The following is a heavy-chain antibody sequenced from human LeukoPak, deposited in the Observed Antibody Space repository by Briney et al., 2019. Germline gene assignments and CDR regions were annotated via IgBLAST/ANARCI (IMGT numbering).Heavy chain of an antibody. CDR3: ASLPSNTVTHDY. D-gene: IGHD4-11*01. CDR2: IYHSGST. V-gene: IGHV4-38-2*01. Sequence: SETLSLTCAVSGYSISSSYYWGWIRQPPGKGLELIGTIYHSGSTHYNPSLKSRVTLSVDTSKNQFSLKLRSVTAADTAVYYCASLPSNTVTHDYWGQGTLVTVSS. J-gene: IGHJ4*02. CDR1: GYSISSSYY.